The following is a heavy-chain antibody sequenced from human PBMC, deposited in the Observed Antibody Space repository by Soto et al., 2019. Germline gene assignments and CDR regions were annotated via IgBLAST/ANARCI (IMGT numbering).Heavy chain of an antibody. CDR3: ARGFSVSYYQARRAICFFDY. Sequence: SVKVSCKASGGTFSSYAISWVRQAPGQGLEWMGGIIPIFGTANYAQKFQGRVTITADESTSTAYMELSSLRSEDTAVYYCARGFSVSYYQARRAICFFDYWGQGTLVTVFS. CDR2: IIPIFGTA. J-gene: IGHJ4*02. CDR1: GGTFSSYA. D-gene: IGHD1-26*01. V-gene: IGHV1-69*13.